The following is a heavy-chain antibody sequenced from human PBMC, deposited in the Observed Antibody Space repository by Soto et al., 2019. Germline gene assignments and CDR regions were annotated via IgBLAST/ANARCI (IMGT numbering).Heavy chain of an antibody. CDR1: GYSFTSYL. D-gene: IGHD3-22*01. V-gene: IGHV5-51*01. CDR3: ARLNYYDSSGYKDY. Sequence: EVQLVQSGAEVKKAGESLKISCKGAGYSFTSYLIGWVRQMPGKGLEWMGIIYPGDSDTRYSPSFQGQVTISADKSIRTAYLQWSSLKASDTAMYYCARLNYYDSSGYKDYWGQGTLVTVSS. CDR2: IYPGDSDT. J-gene: IGHJ4*02.